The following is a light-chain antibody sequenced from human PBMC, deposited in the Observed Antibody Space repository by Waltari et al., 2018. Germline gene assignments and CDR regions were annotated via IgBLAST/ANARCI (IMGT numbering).Light chain of an antibody. CDR2: GAS. Sequence: VLTQSPGTLSLSPGERATLSCRASQSITKKFFAWYQQKPGQAPRLLIYGASSRAAGIPDRFSGSGSGTDFTLTSSRLEPEDSAVYYCQQYGSSVMYTFGQGTKLEIK. J-gene: IGKJ2*01. V-gene: IGKV3-20*01. CDR3: QQYGSSVMYT. CDR1: QSITKKF.